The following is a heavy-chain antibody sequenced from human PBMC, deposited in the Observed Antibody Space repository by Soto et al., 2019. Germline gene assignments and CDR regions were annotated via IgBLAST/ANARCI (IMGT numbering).Heavy chain of an antibody. D-gene: IGHD2-2*01. CDR1: GYTFTGYY. Sequence: GPSVRFSCKASGYTFTGYYMHWVRQAPGQGLEWMGWINPNSGGTNYAQKFQGWVTMTRDTSISTAYMELSRLRSDDTAVYYCATHYCSSTSCYPSAQPFDYWGQGTLVTVSS. V-gene: IGHV1-2*04. J-gene: IGHJ4*02. CDR2: INPNSGGT. CDR3: ATHYCSSTSCYPSAQPFDY.